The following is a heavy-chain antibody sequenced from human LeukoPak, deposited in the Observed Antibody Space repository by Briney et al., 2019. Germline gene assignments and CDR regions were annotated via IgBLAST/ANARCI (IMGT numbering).Heavy chain of an antibody. D-gene: IGHD2-21*01. CDR2: MSWSGNIF. V-gene: IGHV3-9*01. CDR1: GFTFGDYT. Sequence: PGGSLRLSCAASGFTFGDYTMHWVRQAPGEGLEWVSGMSWSGNIFGYADSVKGRFTISRDNAKNTLSLQMNSLLAEDTAFYYCARVIRAPDYWGQGTLVTVSS. J-gene: IGHJ4*02. CDR3: ARVIRAPDY.